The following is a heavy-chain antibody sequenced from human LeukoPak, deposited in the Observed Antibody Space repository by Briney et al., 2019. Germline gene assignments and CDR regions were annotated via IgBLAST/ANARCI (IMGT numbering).Heavy chain of an antibody. Sequence: GASVKVSCKASGYTFTSYGISWVRQAPGQGLEWMGWISAYNDNTNYAQKLQGRVTMTTDTSTSTAYMELRSLRSDDTAVYYCARAHYYGSGSYYSPDYYYYMDVWGKGTTVTVSS. D-gene: IGHD3-10*01. V-gene: IGHV1-18*01. CDR3: ARAHYYGSGSYYSPDYYYYMDV. CDR1: GYTFTSYG. CDR2: ISAYNDNT. J-gene: IGHJ6*03.